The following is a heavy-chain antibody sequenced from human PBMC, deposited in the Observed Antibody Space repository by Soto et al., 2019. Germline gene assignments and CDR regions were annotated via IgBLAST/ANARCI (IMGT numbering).Heavy chain of an antibody. Sequence: VQLLESGGGLVQPGGSLRLSCAASGFTFSSYAMSWVRQAPGKGLEWVSAISGSGGSTYYADYVKGRFTISRDNSNNTLYLQMNSLRAEDTAVYYCAKVLRGGAMPGPDYWGQGTLVTVSS. D-gene: IGHD3-16*01. CDR3: AKVLRGGAMPGPDY. V-gene: IGHV3-23*01. CDR1: GFTFSSYA. J-gene: IGHJ4*02. CDR2: ISGSGGST.